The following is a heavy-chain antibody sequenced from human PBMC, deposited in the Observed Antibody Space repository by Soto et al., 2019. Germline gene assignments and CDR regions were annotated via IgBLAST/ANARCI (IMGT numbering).Heavy chain of an antibody. J-gene: IGHJ4*02. CDR1: GYCFTNYG. CDR3: AREGSRRFGELLAIDY. D-gene: IGHD3-10*01. Sequence: GXSVKGSCNAAGYCFTNYGFSWGRQAPGQGLEWMGWISAYNGDTYYPQKFHCRVIMTKDTSTSTVYMELRSLRSDDTAVYYCAREGSRRFGELLAIDYWGQGTLVTVSS. CDR2: ISAYNGDT. V-gene: IGHV1-18*01.